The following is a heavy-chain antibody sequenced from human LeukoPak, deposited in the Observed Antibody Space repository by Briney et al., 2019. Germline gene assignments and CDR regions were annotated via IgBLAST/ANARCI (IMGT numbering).Heavy chain of an antibody. CDR2: ISYDGSNK. CDR3: ATRGGREYYYDSSGLDY. J-gene: IGHJ4*02. V-gene: IGHV3-30*03. Sequence: GGSLRLSCAASGFTFSRYGMHWVRQAPGKGLEWVAVISYDGSNKYYADSVKGRFTISRDNSKNTLYLQMNSLRAEDTAVYYCATRGGREYYYDSSGLDYWGQGTLVTVSS. D-gene: IGHD3-22*01. CDR1: GFTFSRYG.